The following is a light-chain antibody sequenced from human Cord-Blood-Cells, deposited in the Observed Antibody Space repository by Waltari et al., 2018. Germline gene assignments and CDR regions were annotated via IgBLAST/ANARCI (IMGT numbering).Light chain of an antibody. Sequence: QSALTQPAPVSGSPGQPITISCTGTSSDAGRYNLVSWYQQHPGNAPKLMIYEGSKRPSGVSNRFSGSKSGNTASLTISGLQAEDEADYYCCSYAGSSTFVVFGGGTKLTVL. CDR2: EGS. J-gene: IGLJ2*01. CDR3: CSYAGSSTFVV. V-gene: IGLV2-23*03. CDR1: SSDAGRYNL.